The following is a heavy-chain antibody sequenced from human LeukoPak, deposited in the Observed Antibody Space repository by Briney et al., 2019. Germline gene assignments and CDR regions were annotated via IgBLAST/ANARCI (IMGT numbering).Heavy chain of an antibody. CDR1: GYTFTDNA. CDR2: INTNTGNP. V-gene: IGHV7-4-1*02. D-gene: IGHD5-18*01. J-gene: IGHJ4*02. CDR3: GRDPKLALRGYTYGYIDH. Sequence: ASVKVSCKTSGYTFTDNAISWVRQAPGQGLEWMGWINTNTGNPSYAQAFFTGRYVFSLDPSASTAYLQINGLKADDTAVYYCGRDPKLALRGYTYGYIDHWGQGTLLTVAS.